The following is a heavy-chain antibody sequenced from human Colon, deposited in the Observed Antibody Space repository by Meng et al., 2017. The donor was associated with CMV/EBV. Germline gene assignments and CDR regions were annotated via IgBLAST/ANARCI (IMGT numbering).Heavy chain of an antibody. CDR3: ARGASASYRTPPGH. V-gene: IGHV3-7*01. CDR2: IKQDGSET. J-gene: IGHJ4*02. Sequence: GGSLRLSCAASGFTFTSYWMSWVRQAPGKGLEWVANIKQDGSETYYVDSVKGRFTISRDNAKNSLYLQMNSLSAEDTAVYYCARGASASYRTPPGHWGQGTLVTVSS. CDR1: GFTFTSYW. D-gene: IGHD1-26*01.